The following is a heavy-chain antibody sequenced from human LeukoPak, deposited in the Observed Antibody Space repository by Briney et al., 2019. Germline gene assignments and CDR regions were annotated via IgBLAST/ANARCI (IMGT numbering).Heavy chain of an antibody. CDR2: FDPEDGET. D-gene: IGHD6-13*01. V-gene: IGHV1-24*01. CDR1: GYTLTELS. CDR3: ARDPLRSTWSTYYNALDV. J-gene: IGHJ6*02. Sequence: GASVKVSCKVSGYTLTELSMHWVRQAPGKGLEWMGGFDPEDGETIYAQKFQGRVTMTEDTSTDTAYMELRSLTSDDTAVYYCARDPLRSTWSTYYNALDVWGQGTTVTVSS.